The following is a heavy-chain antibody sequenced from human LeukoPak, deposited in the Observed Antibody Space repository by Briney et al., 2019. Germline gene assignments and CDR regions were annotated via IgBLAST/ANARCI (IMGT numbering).Heavy chain of an antibody. V-gene: IGHV3-21*01. CDR3: ARGGGYYSYYYYMDV. CDR2: ISSSSSYI. J-gene: IGHJ6*03. CDR1: GFTFSSYS. D-gene: IGHD3-16*01. Sequence: PGGSLRLSCAASGFTFSSYSMNWVRQAPGKGLEWVSSISSSSSYIYYADSVKGRFTISRDNAKNSLYLQMNSLRAEDTAVYYCARGGGYYSYYYYMDVWGKGTTVTVSS.